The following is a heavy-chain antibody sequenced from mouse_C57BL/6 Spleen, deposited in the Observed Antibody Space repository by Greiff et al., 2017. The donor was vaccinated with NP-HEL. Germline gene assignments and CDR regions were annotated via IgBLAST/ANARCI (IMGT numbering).Heavy chain of an antibody. V-gene: IGHV2-5*01. CDR3: AKDLDGTDWYFDV. J-gene: IGHJ1*03. CDR2: IWRGGST. CDR1: GFSLTSYG. D-gene: IGHD4-1*01. Sequence: VMLVESGPGLVQPSQSLSITCTVSGFSLTSYGVHWVRQSPGKGLEWLGVIWRGGSTDYNAAFMSRLSITKDNSKSQVFFKMNSLQADDTAIYYCAKDLDGTDWYFDVWGTGTTVTVSS.